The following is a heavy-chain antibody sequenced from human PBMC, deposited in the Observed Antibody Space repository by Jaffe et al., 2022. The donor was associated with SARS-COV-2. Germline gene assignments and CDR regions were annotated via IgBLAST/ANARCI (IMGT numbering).Heavy chain of an antibody. Sequence: EVQLLESGGGLVQPGGSLRLSCVASGFTFSSYAMSWVRQTPEKGLEWVSAVSGSGGTTYYADSVKGRFTVSRDNSENTLYLQMNSLRVEDLALYYCARDRGHSAAGTLEHWGQGTLVTVSS. CDR2: VSGSGGTT. J-gene: IGHJ4*02. CDR3: ARDRGHSAAGTLEH. CDR1: GFTFSSYA. V-gene: IGHV3-23*01. D-gene: IGHD6-25*01.